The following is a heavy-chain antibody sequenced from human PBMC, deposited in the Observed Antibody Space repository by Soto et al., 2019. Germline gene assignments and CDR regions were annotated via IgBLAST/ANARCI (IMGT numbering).Heavy chain of an antibody. Sequence: QVQLQESGPGLVKPSGTLSLTCAVSGGSISSSNWWSWVRQPPGKGLEWIGEIYHSGSTNYNPSLKRRVTISVDKSRNQFSLKLSSVTAADTAVYYCASVRGGYYYAMDVWGQGTTVTVSS. CDR3: ASVRGGYYYAMDV. V-gene: IGHV4-4*02. CDR2: IYHSGST. CDR1: GGSISSSNW. D-gene: IGHD3-10*02. J-gene: IGHJ6*02.